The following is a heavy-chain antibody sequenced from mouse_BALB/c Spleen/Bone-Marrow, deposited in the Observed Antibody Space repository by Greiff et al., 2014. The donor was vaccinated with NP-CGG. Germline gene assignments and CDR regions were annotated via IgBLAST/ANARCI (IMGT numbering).Heavy chain of an antibody. D-gene: IGHD1-1*01. J-gene: IGHJ2*01. CDR3: ARYYYGSSYFDY. Sequence: EVQLVESGAELVKPGASVELSCTASGFNIKDTYMHWVEQRPEQGLEWIGRIDPANGNTKYDPKFQGKATITADTSSNTAYLQLSSLTSEDTAVYYCARYYYGSSYFDYWGQGTTLTVSS. V-gene: IGHV14-3*02. CDR2: IDPANGNT. CDR1: GFNIKDTY.